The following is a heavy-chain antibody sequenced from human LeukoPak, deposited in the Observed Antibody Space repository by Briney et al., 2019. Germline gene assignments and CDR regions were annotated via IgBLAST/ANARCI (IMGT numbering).Heavy chain of an antibody. CDR2: FDPEDGET. D-gene: IGHD4-23*01. J-gene: IGHJ5*02. CDR1: GYTLTELS. CDR3: ATVADFTVVTRGWFDP. V-gene: IGHV1-24*01. Sequence: GATVKVSCKVSGYTLTELSMHWVRQAPGKGLEWMGGFDPEDGETIYAQKFQGRVTMTEDTSTDTAYMELSSLRSEDTAVYYCATVADFTVVTRGWFDPWGQGTRVTVSS.